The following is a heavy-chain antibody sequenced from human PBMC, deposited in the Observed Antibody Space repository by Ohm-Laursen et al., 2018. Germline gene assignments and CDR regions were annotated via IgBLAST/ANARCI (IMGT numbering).Heavy chain of an antibody. CDR1: GFTFRSYA. V-gene: IGHV3-9*01. J-gene: IGHJ4*02. Sequence: SLRLSCTASGFTFRSYAMSWVRQAPGKGLEWVSGISWNSGSIGYADSVKGRFTISRDNAKNSLYLQMNSLRAEDTALYYCAKDITIFGVAISGYFDYWGQGTLVTVSS. D-gene: IGHD3-3*01. CDR3: AKDITIFGVAISGYFDY. CDR2: ISWNSGSI.